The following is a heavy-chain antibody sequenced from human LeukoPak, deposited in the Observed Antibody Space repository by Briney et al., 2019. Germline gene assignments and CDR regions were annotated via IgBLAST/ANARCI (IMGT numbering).Heavy chain of an antibody. D-gene: IGHD4-17*01. V-gene: IGHV3-23*01. CDR3: AKIKDGDYGPFDY. Sequence: QPGGTLRLSCAASGFTFSSYGMSWVRQAPGEGLEWVSAIRIIGSTFYADSVKGRFTISRDNSKSTLYLQMNSLRAEDTAVYYCAKIKDGDYGPFDYWGQGTLVTVSS. CDR2: IRIIGST. J-gene: IGHJ4*02. CDR1: GFTFSSYG.